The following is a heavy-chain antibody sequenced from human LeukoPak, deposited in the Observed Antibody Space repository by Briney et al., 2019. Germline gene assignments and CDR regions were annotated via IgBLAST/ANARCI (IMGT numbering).Heavy chain of an antibody. CDR3: AGATSTSWGFRYFDY. J-gene: IGHJ4*02. CDR1: GGSISGYY. CDR2: VYYTGST. Sequence: SETLSLTCSVSGGSISGYYWNWIRQPPGKGLEWIGYVYYTGSTNYNPSLKSRVTISLDTSENQFSLRLNSVTAADAAVYYCAGATSTSWGFRYFDYWGQGALVTVSS. D-gene: IGHD3-16*01. V-gene: IGHV4-59*01.